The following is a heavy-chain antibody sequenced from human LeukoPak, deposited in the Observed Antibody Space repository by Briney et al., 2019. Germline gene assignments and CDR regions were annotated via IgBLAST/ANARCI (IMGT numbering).Heavy chain of an antibody. Sequence: SETLSLTCTVPGGSISSYYWSWIRQPPGKGLEWIGYIYYSGSTNYNPSLKSRVTISVDTSKNQFSLKLSSVTAADTAVYYCARDPDTGFLDYWGQGTLVTVSS. V-gene: IGHV4-59*01. CDR1: GGSISSYY. CDR2: IYYSGST. J-gene: IGHJ4*02. CDR3: ARDPDTGFLDY. D-gene: IGHD2/OR15-2a*01.